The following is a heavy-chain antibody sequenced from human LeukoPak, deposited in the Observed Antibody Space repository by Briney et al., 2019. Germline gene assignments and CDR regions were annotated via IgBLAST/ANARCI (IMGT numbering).Heavy chain of an antibody. Sequence: SVKVSCKASGGTFSSYAISWVRQAPGQGLEWMGRIIPILGIANYAQKFQGRVTITTDESTSTAYMELSSLRSEDTAVYYCAIAHSSGWYRGLGYFDYWGQGTLVTVSS. V-gene: IGHV1-69*04. D-gene: IGHD6-19*01. CDR1: GGTFSSYA. CDR3: AIAHSSGWYRGLGYFDY. J-gene: IGHJ4*02. CDR2: IIPILGIA.